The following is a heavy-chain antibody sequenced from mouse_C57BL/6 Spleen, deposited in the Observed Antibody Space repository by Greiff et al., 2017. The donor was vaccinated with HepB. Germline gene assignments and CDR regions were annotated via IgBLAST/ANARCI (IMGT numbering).Heavy chain of an antibody. V-gene: IGHV5-17*01. CDR2: ISSGSSTI. CDR1: GFTFSDYG. J-gene: IGHJ4*01. Sequence: EVKVVESGGGLVKPGGSLKLSCAASGFTFSDYGMHWVRQAPEKGLEWVAYISSGSSTIYYADTVKGRFTISRDNAKNTLFLQMTSLRSEDTAMYYCARDYYYGSRGAMDYWGQGTSVTVSS. D-gene: IGHD1-1*01. CDR3: ARDYYYGSRGAMDY.